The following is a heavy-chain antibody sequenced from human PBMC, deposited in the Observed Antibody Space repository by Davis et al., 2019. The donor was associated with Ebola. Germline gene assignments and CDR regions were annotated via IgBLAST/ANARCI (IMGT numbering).Heavy chain of an antibody. V-gene: IGHV4-34*01. CDR1: GGSFSGYY. D-gene: IGHD1-26*01. CDR2: INHSGST. J-gene: IGHJ6*02. Sequence: SETLPLTCAVYGGSFSGYYWSWIRQPPGKGLEWIGEINHSGSTNYNPSLKSRVTISVDTSKNQFSLKLSPVTAADTAVYYCARDGRNGMDVWGQGTTVTVSS. CDR3: ARDGRNGMDV.